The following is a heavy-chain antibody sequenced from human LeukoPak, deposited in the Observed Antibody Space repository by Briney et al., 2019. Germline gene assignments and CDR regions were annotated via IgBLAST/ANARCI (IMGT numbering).Heavy chain of an antibody. D-gene: IGHD1-26*01. CDR2: ISSSSSYI. J-gene: IGHJ3*02. V-gene: IGHV3-21*01. CDR3: ARDQVGAYRRGAFDI. CDR1: GFTFSTYT. Sequence: PGGSLRLSCAASGFTFSTYTMSWVRQAPGKGLEWVSSISSSSSYIYYADSVKGRFTISRDNAKNSLYLQMNSLRAEDTAVYYCARDQVGAYRRGAFDIWGQGTMVTVSS.